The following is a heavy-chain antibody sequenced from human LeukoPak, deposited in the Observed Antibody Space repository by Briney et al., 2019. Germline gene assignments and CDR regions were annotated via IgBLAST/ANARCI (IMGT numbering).Heavy chain of an antibody. D-gene: IGHD3-22*01. J-gene: IGHJ1*01. CDR3: ARRDILDYYDSSGRGAPAEYFQH. V-gene: IGHV4-34*01. CDR1: GGSFSGYY. CDR2: INHSGST. Sequence: KPSETLSLTCAVYGGSFSGYYWSRIRQPPGKGLEWIGEINHSGSTNYNPSLKSRVTISVDTSKNQFSLKLSSVTAADTAVYYCARRDILDYYDSSGRGAPAEYFQHWGQGTLVTVSS.